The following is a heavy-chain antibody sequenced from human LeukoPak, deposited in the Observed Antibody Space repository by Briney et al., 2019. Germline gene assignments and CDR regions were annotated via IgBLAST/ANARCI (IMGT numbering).Heavy chain of an antibody. D-gene: IGHD2-2*01. CDR2: IYTSGST. CDR3: ARAGIGYCSSTSCHVYYMDV. V-gene: IGHV4-4*07. CDR1: GGSISSYY. J-gene: IGHJ6*03. Sequence: SETLSLTCTVSGGSISSYYWGWIRQPAGKGLEWIGRIYTSGSTNYNPSLKSRVTMSVDTSKNQFSLKLSSVTAADTAVYYCARAGIGYCSSTSCHVYYMDVWGKGTTVTVSS.